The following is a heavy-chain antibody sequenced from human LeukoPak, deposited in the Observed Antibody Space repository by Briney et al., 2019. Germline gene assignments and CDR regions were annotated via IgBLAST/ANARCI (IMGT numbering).Heavy chain of an antibody. Sequence: ASVKVSCKASGYTFTSYGISWVRQAPGQGLEWMAWISAYSGNTKYAQKIQGRVTMTTDTSTSTAYMELRSLRSDDTAVCYCARDAVSTVTAGGIDYWGQGTLVTVSS. V-gene: IGHV1-18*01. CDR2: ISAYSGNT. CDR3: ARDAVSTVTAGGIDY. CDR1: GYTFTSYG. J-gene: IGHJ4*02. D-gene: IGHD2-21*02.